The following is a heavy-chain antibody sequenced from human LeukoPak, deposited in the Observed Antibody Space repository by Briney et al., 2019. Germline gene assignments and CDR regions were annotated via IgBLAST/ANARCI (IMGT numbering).Heavy chain of an antibody. V-gene: IGHV3-48*03. CDR2: ISYNGGTV. Sequence: PGGSLRLSCAVSGFSFSIYEMNWVRQAPGKGLEWVSLISYNGGTVNYADSVKGRFIISRDNAKNSLFLQISSLRVEDTAIYYCAKHHMSSWGQGTLVTVSS. D-gene: IGHD3-10*01. J-gene: IGHJ5*02. CDR1: GFSFSIYE. CDR3: AKHHMSS.